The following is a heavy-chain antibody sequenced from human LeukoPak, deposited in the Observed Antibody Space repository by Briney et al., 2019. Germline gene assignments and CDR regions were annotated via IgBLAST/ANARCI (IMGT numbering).Heavy chain of an antibody. J-gene: IGHJ3*02. D-gene: IGHD2-15*01. V-gene: IGHV4-39*01. CDR1: GGSLSNSDYY. CDR2: IYYTGST. Sequence: SETLSLPCTVSGGSLSNSDYYWGWIRQPPGKGLEFIGTIYYTGSTNYNPSLKSRVTISIDTSKNQFSLKLSSVTASDTAMYSCARRGYLSALDIWGQGTTVTVSS. CDR3: ARRGYLSALDI.